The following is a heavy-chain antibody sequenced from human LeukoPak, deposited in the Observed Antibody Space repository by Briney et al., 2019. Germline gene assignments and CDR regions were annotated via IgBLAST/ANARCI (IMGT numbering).Heavy chain of an antibody. Sequence: PGGSLRLSCAASGFTFSSYGMHWVRQAPGKGLEWVAVIWYDGSNKYYADSVKGRFTISRDNSKNTLYLQMNSLRAEDTAVYYCARDRFGEFVEYYFDYWGQGTLVTVSS. V-gene: IGHV3-33*01. CDR1: GFTFSSYG. CDR3: ARDRFGEFVEYYFDY. D-gene: IGHD3-10*01. J-gene: IGHJ4*02. CDR2: IWYDGSNK.